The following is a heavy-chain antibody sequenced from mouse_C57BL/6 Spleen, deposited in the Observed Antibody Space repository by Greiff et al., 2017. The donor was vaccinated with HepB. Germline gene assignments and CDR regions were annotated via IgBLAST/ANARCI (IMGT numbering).Heavy chain of an antibody. CDR2: IDPDSGDT. D-gene: IGHD2-4*01. V-gene: IGHV1-15*01. J-gene: IGHJ2*01. CDR3: TRGDYDGGVSD. CDR1: GYTFTDYG. Sequence: QVQLQQSGAELVRPGASVTLSCKASGYTFTDYGMHWVKQTPVHGLEWIGDIDPDSGDTAYNQKFKDKAILTADKSSSTAYMELSSLTYEDSAVYYCTRGDYDGGVSDRGNGTTLTVAT.